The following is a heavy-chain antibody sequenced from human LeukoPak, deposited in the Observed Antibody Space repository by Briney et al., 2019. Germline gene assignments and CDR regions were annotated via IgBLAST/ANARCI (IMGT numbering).Heavy chain of an antibody. D-gene: IGHD6-19*01. CDR3: ASSVVRVDSSGWPFDY. CDR2: IYYSGST. CDR1: GGSISSYY. V-gene: IGHV4-59*01. Sequence: PSETLSLTXTVSGGSISSYYWSWIRQPPGKGLEWIGYIYYSGSTNYNPSLKSRVTISVDTSKNQFSLKLSSVTAADTAVYYCASSVVRVDSSGWPFDYWGQGTLVTVSS. J-gene: IGHJ4*02.